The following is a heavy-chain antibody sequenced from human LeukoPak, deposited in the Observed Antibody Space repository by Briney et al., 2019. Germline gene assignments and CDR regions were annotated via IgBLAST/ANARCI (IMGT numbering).Heavy chain of an antibody. CDR1: GFTSSTYA. J-gene: IGHJ4*01. CDR2: ISGSGGVT. Sequence: GGSLRLSCVASGFTSSTYATSWVRQAPGKGLEWVSVISGSGGVTYYTDSVKGRFTISRDNSKNTIYLQMNSLRAEDTAVYYCAKDFGGPSGTSLRGNYFENWGQGTLVTVSS. CDR3: AKDFGGPSGTSLRGNYFEN. D-gene: IGHD3-10*01. V-gene: IGHV3-23*01.